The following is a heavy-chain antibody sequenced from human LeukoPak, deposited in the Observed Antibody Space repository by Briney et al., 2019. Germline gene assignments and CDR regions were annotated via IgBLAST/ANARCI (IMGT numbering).Heavy chain of an antibody. CDR1: GGSFSGYY. CDR3: ALKPLYSSSWSWFDP. CDR2: INHSGST. V-gene: IGHV4-34*01. Sequence: SETLSLTCAVYGGSFSGYYWSWIRQPPGKGLEWIGEINHSGSTNYNPSLKSRVTISVDTSKNQFSPKLSSVTAADTAVYYCALKPLYSSSWSWFDPWGQGTLVTVSS. J-gene: IGHJ5*02. D-gene: IGHD6-13*01.